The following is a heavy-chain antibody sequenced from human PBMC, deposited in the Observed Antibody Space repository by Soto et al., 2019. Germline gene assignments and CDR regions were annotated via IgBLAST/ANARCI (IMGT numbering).Heavy chain of an antibody. CDR2: IIPIFGTA. Sequence: QVQLVQSGAEVKKPGSSVTVSCKASGGTFSSYTISWVRQAPGQGLEWMGGIIPIFGTANYAQKFQGRVTITADESTSTADMELSSLRSEDTAVYYCARGNHRWLQLWYFGLWGRGTLVTVSS. CDR3: ARGNHRWLQLWYFGL. CDR1: GGTFSSYT. V-gene: IGHV1-69*12. D-gene: IGHD5-12*01. J-gene: IGHJ2*01.